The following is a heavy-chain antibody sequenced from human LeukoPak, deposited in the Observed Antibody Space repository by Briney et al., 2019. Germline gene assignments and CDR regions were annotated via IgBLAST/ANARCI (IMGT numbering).Heavy chain of an antibody. CDR3: ARARAFDI. CDR2: IKQDGSEK. Sequence: GGSLRLSCAASGFTFSSNWMSWVRQAPGKGLEWVANIKQDGSEKYYVDSVKGRFTISRDNAKNSLYLQMNSLRAEDTAVYYCARARAFDIWGQGTMVTVSS. V-gene: IGHV3-7*01. J-gene: IGHJ3*02. CDR1: GFTFSSNW.